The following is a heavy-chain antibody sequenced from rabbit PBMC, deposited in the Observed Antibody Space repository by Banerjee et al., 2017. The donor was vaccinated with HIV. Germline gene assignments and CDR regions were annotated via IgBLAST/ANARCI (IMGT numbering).Heavy chain of an antibody. V-gene: IGHV1S45*01. CDR2: IGAGKGST. J-gene: IGHJ3*01. Sequence: QEQLVESGGGLVQPGGSLTLSCKASGFDFSSYYMSWVRQAPGKGLEWIGIIGAGKGSTDYASWVNGRFTISKTSSTTVTLQMTSLTAADTATYFCARSYAGYAGDAYGPYTRLDLWGPGTLVTVS. CDR1: GFDFSSYYM. D-gene: IGHD6-1*01. CDR3: ARSYAGYAGDAYGPYTRLDL.